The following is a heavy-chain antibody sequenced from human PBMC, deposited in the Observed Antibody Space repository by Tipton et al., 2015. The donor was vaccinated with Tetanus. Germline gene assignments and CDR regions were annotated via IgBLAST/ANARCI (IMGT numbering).Heavy chain of an antibody. CDR1: GFIFSSYG. V-gene: IGHV3-33*01. D-gene: IGHD2-15*01. CDR3: AREADCSGGSCFSGDFDN. CDR2: SWYDGTDK. J-gene: IGHJ4*02. Sequence: SGFIFSSYGIHWVRQAPGKGLEWLAVSWYDGTDKYYADSVKGRFTISRDNSKNTLYLEMNSLRAEDTALYYCAREADCSGGSCFSGDFDNWGQGTQVTVSS.